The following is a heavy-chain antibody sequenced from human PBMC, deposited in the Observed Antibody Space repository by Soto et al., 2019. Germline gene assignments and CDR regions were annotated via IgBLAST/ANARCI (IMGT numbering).Heavy chain of an antibody. Sequence: QVQLVQSGAEVKKPGSSVKVSCKASGGTFSSYTISWVRQAPGQGLEWMGRIIPILGIANYAQKFQGRVTITADKSTSTAYMELSSLRSDDTAVYYCARLSYYDFWSGQNDAFDIWGQGTMVTVSS. CDR3: ARLSYYDFWSGQNDAFDI. V-gene: IGHV1-69*02. D-gene: IGHD3-3*01. CDR2: IIPILGIA. J-gene: IGHJ3*02. CDR1: GGTFSSYT.